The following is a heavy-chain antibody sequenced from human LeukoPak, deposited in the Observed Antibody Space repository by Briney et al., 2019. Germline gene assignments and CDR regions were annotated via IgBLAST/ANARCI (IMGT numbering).Heavy chain of an antibody. V-gene: IGHV4-59*08. Sequence: PSETLSLTCTVSRGSISGYSWSWIRQSPGGGLEWIGYIYYSGDTAYNPSLRSRVTMSVDTSKNQFSLKLSSVTAADTAVYYCARHKDYYYSYMDVWGKGTTVTISS. J-gene: IGHJ6*03. CDR2: IYYSGDT. CDR3: ARHKDYYYSYMDV. CDR1: RGSISGYS.